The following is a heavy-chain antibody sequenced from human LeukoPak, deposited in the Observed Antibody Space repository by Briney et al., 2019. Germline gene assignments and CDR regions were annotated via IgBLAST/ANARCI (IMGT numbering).Heavy chain of an antibody. J-gene: IGHJ3*02. Sequence: PSETLSLTCTVSGDSISSGDYYWSWIGQPAGKGLEWIGRISSSGSTNDNPSLKSRVTISVDTSKNQFSLKLSSVTAADTAVYFCARGPYSYDSSGAFDIWGQGTMVTVSS. CDR1: GDSISSGDYY. D-gene: IGHD3-22*01. V-gene: IGHV4-61*02. CDR3: ARGPYSYDSSGAFDI. CDR2: ISSSGST.